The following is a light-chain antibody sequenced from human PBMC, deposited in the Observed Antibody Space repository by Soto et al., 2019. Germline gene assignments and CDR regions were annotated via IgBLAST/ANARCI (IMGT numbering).Light chain of an antibody. CDR1: QSISSW. CDR2: DAS. Sequence: DIQMTQSPSTLSASVGDRVTITCGASQSISSWLAWYQQKPGKAPKLLIYDASSLESGVPSRFSGSGSGTEFTLTVSSLQPDDFATYYCHQYHNFPRTFGQGTKVDIK. J-gene: IGKJ1*01. V-gene: IGKV1-5*01. CDR3: HQYHNFPRT.